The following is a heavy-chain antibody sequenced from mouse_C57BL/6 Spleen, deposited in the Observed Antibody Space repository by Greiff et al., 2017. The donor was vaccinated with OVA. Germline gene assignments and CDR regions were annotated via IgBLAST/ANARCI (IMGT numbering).Heavy chain of an antibody. CDR3: ARDGWDDYDGGFDY. J-gene: IGHJ2*01. D-gene: IGHD2-4*01. Sequence: QVQLQQSGPELVKPGASVKISCKASGYAFSSSWMNWVKQRPGKGLEWIGRIYPGDGDTNYNGKFKGKATLTADKSSSTAYMQLSSLTSEDAAVYFCARDGWDDYDGGFDYWGQGTTLTVSS. CDR2: IYPGDGDT. CDR1: GYAFSSSW. V-gene: IGHV1-82*01.